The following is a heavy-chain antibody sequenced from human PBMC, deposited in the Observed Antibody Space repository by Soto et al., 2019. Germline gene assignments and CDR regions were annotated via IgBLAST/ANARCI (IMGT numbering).Heavy chain of an antibody. Sequence: EVRLLESGGGLVQPGGSLTLSCATSGFTFNNYSMSWVRQAPGKGLEWVSSINRGGGPYYEDSVKGRFTISRDNSKNMLYLRMNSLRADDTAVYFCARADGPLPVTLLGFWGQGTLVTVSS. J-gene: IGHJ4*02. CDR1: GFTFNNYS. CDR3: ARADGPLPVTLLGF. D-gene: IGHD5-18*01. CDR2: INRGGGP. V-gene: IGHV3-23*01.